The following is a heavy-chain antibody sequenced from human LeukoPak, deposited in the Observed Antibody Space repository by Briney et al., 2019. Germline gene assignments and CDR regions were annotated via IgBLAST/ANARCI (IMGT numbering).Heavy chain of an antibody. J-gene: IGHJ5*02. Sequence: ASVKVSCTASGYTFTAFYIHWVRQAPGQGLGWMGWINPNSGGINYAQKFQGRVTMTRDTSISAAYMQLSSLRSDDTAVYYCARGWNGRSLNWFDPWGQGTLVAVSS. CDR3: ARGWNGRSLNWFDP. CDR2: INPNSGGI. D-gene: IGHD1-26*01. V-gene: IGHV1-2*02. CDR1: GYTFTAFY.